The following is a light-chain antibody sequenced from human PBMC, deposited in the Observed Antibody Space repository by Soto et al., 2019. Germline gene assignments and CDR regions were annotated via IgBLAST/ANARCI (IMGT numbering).Light chain of an antibody. CDR1: QTILNSNGYNY. CDR3: KQDLKSPRT. J-gene: IGKJ2*02. Sequence: VMTQSPLSLPATPGEPASISCRSSQTILNSNGYNYLDWYLQRPGQSPQLLIFLGSNRASGVPARFSGSGSGTDFTVKISRVEAEDVGVYYCKQDLKSPRTFGQGTKLEIK. V-gene: IGKV2-28*01. CDR2: LGS.